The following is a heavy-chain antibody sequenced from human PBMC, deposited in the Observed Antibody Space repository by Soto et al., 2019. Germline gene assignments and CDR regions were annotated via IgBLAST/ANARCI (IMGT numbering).Heavy chain of an antibody. V-gene: IGHV5-51*01. CDR2: IYPGDSDT. CDR1: GYSFTSYW. Sequence: PGESLKISCKGSGYSFTSYWISWVRQMPGKGLEWMGIIYPGDSDTRYSPSFQGQVTISADKSISTAYLQWSSLKASDTAMYYCARHEGSTSVTGFYGMDVWGQGTTVTVSS. CDR3: ARHEGSTSVTGFYGMDV. J-gene: IGHJ6*02. D-gene: IGHD2-21*02.